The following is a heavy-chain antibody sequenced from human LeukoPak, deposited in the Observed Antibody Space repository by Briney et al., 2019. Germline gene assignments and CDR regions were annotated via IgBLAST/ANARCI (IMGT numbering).Heavy chain of an antibody. Sequence: GGSLRLSCAASGFTFSNAWMSWVRQAPGKGLEWVTVISNSGNNVFYANSAKGRFTISRDNSRNTLYLQMNSLRTEDTAVYYCARESRAYRYQFDSWGQGTLVTVSS. J-gene: IGHJ4*02. CDR3: ARESRAYRYQFDS. V-gene: IGHV3-30*03. D-gene: IGHD5-18*01. CDR1: GFTFSNAW. CDR2: ISNSGNNV.